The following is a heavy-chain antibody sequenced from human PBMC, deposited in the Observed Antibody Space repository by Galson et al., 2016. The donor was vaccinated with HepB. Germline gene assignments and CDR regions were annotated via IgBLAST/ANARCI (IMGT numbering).Heavy chain of an antibody. D-gene: IGHD4-17*01. V-gene: IGHV3-15*01. CDR1: GFTFNNAW. J-gene: IGHJ5*02. CDR2: IKSKTDGGTP. CDR3: TTDSPDYGYSDT. Sequence: SLRLSCAASGFTFNNAWMSWVRQAPGKGLEWVGRIKSKTDGGTPDYAAPVKGRFTISRDDSKNTLYLQMNSLKTEDTAVYYCTTDSPDYGYSDTWGQGTLVTVSS.